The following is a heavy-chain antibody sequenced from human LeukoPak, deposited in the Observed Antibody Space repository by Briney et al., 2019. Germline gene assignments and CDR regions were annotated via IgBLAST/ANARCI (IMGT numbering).Heavy chain of an antibody. CDR2: INANSGTT. CDR1: GFAFSVYA. Sequence: GGSLRLSCSASGFAFSVYAMSWLRQPPGKGLEWVSTINANSGTTSYAASVRGRFTISRDNSKNTLYLQLNTLRADDTATYYCAKPISGGLAVTADWFHPWGQGTLVVVTS. D-gene: IGHD6-19*01. V-gene: IGHV3-23*01. J-gene: IGHJ5*01. CDR3: AKPISGGLAVTADWFHP.